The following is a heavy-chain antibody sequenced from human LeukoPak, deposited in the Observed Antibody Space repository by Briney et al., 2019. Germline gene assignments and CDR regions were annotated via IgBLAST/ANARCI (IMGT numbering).Heavy chain of an antibody. J-gene: IGHJ4*02. D-gene: IGHD2-2*01. CDR1: GFTFSSYG. CDR2: ISYDGSNK. CDR3: AKETSPLFPSPGGYFDY. Sequence: GGSLRLSCAASGFTFSSYGMHWVRQAPGKGLEWVAVISYDGSNKYYADSVKGRFTISRDNSKNTLYLQMNSLRAEDTAVYYCAKETSPLFPSPGGYFDYWGQGTLVTVSS. V-gene: IGHV3-30*18.